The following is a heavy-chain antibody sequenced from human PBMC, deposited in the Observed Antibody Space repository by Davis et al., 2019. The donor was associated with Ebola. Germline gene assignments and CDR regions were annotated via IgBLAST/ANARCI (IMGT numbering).Heavy chain of an antibody. Sequence: GESLKISCAASGFTFSSYAMHWVRQAPGKGLEWVAVISYDGSNKYYADSVKGRFTISRDNSKNTLYLQMNSLRAEDTAVYYCAKDQEETVDTAMVFDYWGQGTLVTVSS. CDR2: ISYDGSNK. CDR3: AKDQEETVDTAMVFDY. CDR1: GFTFSSYA. J-gene: IGHJ4*02. V-gene: IGHV3-30*04. D-gene: IGHD5-18*01.